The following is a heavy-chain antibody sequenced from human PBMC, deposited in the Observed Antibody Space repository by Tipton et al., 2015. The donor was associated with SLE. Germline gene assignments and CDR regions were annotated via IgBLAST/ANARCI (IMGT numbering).Heavy chain of an antibody. D-gene: IGHD3-3*01. J-gene: IGHJ4*02. Sequence: TLSLTCTVSGGSISSYYWSWIRQPPGKGLEWIGYIFYSGSTNYNPSLKSRVTISVDTSKNQFSLKLSSVTAADTALYYCARGRDFWSGYPNAFLDYWGQGTLVTVSS. CDR3: ARGRDFWSGYPNAFLDY. CDR1: GGSISSYY. CDR2: IFYSGST. V-gene: IGHV4-59*01.